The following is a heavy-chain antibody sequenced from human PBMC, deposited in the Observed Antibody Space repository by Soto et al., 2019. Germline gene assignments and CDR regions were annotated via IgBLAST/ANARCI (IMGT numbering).Heavy chain of an antibody. CDR2: INHSGST. Sequence: SETLSLTCHVYGGSFSSYYWNWIRQPPGKGLEWLGEINHSGSTNYNPSLESRVTISLDTSRTQFSLKLTSVTAADTAVYYCARGEGRLVGTWFDPWGQGTLVTVSS. D-gene: IGHD5-12*01. CDR1: GGSFSSYY. CDR3: ARGEGRLVGTWFDP. V-gene: IGHV4-34*01. J-gene: IGHJ5*02.